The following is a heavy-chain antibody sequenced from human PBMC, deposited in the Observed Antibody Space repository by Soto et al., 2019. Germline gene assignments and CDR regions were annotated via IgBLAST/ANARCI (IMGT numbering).Heavy chain of an antibody. Sequence: GGSLRLSCAASGFTFSSYGMHWVRQAPGKGLEWVAVIWYDGSNKYYADSVKGRFTISRDNSKNTLYLQMNSLRAEDTAVYYCARDRQLWFPNGMDVWGQGTTVTVS. CDR3: ARDRQLWFPNGMDV. CDR1: GFTFSSYG. D-gene: IGHD5-18*01. J-gene: IGHJ6*01. CDR2: IWYDGSNK. V-gene: IGHV3-33*01.